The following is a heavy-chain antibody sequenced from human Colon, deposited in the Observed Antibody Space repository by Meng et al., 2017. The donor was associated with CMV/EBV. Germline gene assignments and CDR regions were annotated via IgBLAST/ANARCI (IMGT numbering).Heavy chain of an antibody. CDR1: GCAVSTYA. CDR2: ISFEGSNQ. D-gene: IGHD4-23*01. V-gene: IGHV3-30-3*02. CDR3: AKSAPGKAFDP. J-gene: IGHJ5*02. Sequence: WACSGCAVSTYAMHWLRQAPGKGLEWVAFISFEGSNQYYADSVEGRFTISRDNSKSTVFLQMNSLRAEDTAVYYCAKSAPGKAFDPWGQGTLVTVSS.